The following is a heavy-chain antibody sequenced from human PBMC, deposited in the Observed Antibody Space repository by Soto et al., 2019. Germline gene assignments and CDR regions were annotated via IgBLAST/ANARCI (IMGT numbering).Heavy chain of an antibody. D-gene: IGHD4-17*01. CDR2: ISYDGSNK. CDR3: AKVLTRYDYGGNSPWFDP. CDR1: GFTFSSYG. Sequence: QVQLVESGGGVVQPGRSLRLSCAASGFTFSSYGMHWVRQAPGKGLEWVAVISYDGSNKYYADSVKGRFTISRDNSKNTLYIQMNSLRAEDTAVYYCAKVLTRYDYGGNSPWFDPWGQGTLVTVSS. J-gene: IGHJ5*02. V-gene: IGHV3-30*18.